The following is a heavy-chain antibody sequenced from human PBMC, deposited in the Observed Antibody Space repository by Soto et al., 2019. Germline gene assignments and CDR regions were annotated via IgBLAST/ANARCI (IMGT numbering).Heavy chain of an antibody. V-gene: IGHV1-24*01. CDR1: GYTLTELS. D-gene: IGHD3-22*01. J-gene: IGHJ6*02. Sequence: QVKLVQSGAEVKKPGASVKVSGKVSGYTLTELSMHWVRQAPGKGLEWMGGFEPEDGETNNAQKFQGRVTMTEDKSTDTGYMELSSLRSEDRAVYYCATGQAYYDAHHYDMGVWGQGTKGTVSS. CDR3: ATGQAYYDAHHYDMGV. CDR2: FEPEDGET.